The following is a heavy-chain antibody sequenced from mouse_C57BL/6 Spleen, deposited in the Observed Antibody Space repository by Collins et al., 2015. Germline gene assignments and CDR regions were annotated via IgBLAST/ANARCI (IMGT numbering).Heavy chain of an antibody. CDR1: GFTFSNYW. Sequence: EVKLEESGGGLVQPGGSMKLSCVASGFTFSNYWMNWVRQSPEKGLEWVAEIRLKSNNYATHYAESVKGRFTISRDDSKSSVYLQMNNLRAEDTGIYYCTRGQLGYYYAMDYWGQGTSVTVSS. J-gene: IGHJ4*01. D-gene: IGHD3-2*01. CDR3: TRGQLGYYYAMDY. CDR2: IRLKSNNYAT. V-gene: IGHV6-6*02.